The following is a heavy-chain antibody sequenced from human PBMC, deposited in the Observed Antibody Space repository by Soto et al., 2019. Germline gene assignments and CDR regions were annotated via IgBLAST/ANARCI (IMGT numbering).Heavy chain of an antibody. Sequence: SVKVSFKSSGGTFSSYASSGVRQAAGQGVEGRGGIIPIIGTANYAQKLQGRVTITEDKSTSTAYIELSSLRSEDRAVYYGARGAPPGYCSGGSCYSDFDYWGQGTLVTVSS. J-gene: IGHJ4*02. CDR3: ARGAPPGYCSGGSCYSDFDY. CDR1: GGTFSSYA. CDR2: IIPIIGTA. V-gene: IGHV1-69*06. D-gene: IGHD2-15*01.